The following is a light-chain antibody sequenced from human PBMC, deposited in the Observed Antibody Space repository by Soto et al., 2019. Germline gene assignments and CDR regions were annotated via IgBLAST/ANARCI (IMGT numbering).Light chain of an antibody. J-gene: IGKJ1*01. V-gene: IGKV3-11*01. CDR2: DAS. Sequence: TVLTQSPATLSLSPGERATLSCRASQSVSSYLAWYQQKPGQAPRLLIYDASNRATGISARFSGSGSGTDFTLTVSSLEPEDFAVYYCHQRSNWPGTFGQGTKVEIK. CDR3: HQRSNWPGT. CDR1: QSVSSY.